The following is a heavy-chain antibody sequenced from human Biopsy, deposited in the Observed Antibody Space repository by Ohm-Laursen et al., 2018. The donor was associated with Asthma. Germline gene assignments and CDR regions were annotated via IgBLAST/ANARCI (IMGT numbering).Heavy chain of an antibody. CDR1: GYTFNSAG. J-gene: IGHJ6*02. V-gene: IGHV1-18*01. CDR2: ISVYNGNT. CDR3: ARAVDYSHYYGIDV. Sequence: ASVKVSCKTSGYTFNSAGITWVRQAPGQGLEWMGWISVYNGNTKVAQKLQDRVIMITDTSTSTAYMESRSLRSDDTAVYFCARAVDYSHYYGIDVWGQGTTVTVS. D-gene: IGHD3-10*01.